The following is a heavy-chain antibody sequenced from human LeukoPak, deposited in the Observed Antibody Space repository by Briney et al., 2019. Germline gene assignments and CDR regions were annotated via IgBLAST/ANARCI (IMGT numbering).Heavy chain of an antibody. CDR3: ARRSYSRTRGGFDP. CDR1: GYSISSGYY. V-gene: IGHV4-38-2*02. J-gene: IGHJ5*02. D-gene: IGHD3-10*01. CDR2: IYHSGST. Sequence: SETLSLTCTVSGYSISSGYYWGWIRQPPGKGLEWIGSIYHSGSTNYNPSLKSRVTISVDTSKNQFSLKLSSVTAADTAVYYCARRSYSRTRGGFDPWGQGTLVTVSS.